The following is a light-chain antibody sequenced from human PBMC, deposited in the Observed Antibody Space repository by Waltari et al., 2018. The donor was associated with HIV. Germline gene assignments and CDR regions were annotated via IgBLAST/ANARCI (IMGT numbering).Light chain of an antibody. CDR2: GVL. J-gene: IGLJ2*01. CDR3: SSFAGTSKLV. Sequence: QSALTQPPSASGSPGQSVTIACTGTSSDVGGYDYVSWYKQHPGKAPIRMVCGVLKGPSGLSDRFAVSKSSNTASLSVSGLQAEDGADYYCSSFAGTSKLVFVGGTKLTVL. CDR1: SSDVGGYDY. V-gene: IGLV2-8*01.